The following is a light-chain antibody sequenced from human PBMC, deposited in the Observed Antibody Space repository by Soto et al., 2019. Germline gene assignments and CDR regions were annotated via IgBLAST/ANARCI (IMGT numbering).Light chain of an antibody. CDR2: GAS. Sequence: EIVMTQSPATLSVSPGERTTLSCRASQSVNSNLAWYQQKPGQAPRLLIFGASIRATGVPDRFSGSGSGTKFTLTIRSLQSEDSAVYCCQQYTDWPPITFGGGTKV. CDR1: QSVNSN. CDR3: QQYTDWPPIT. J-gene: IGKJ4*01. V-gene: IGKV3-15*01.